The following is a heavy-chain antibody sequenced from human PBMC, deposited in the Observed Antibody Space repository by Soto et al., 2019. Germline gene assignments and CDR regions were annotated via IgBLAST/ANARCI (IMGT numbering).Heavy chain of an antibody. CDR2: ISGGGDAT. CDR1: GFTFSGYA. J-gene: IGHJ2*01. CDR3: ARKVSGSTGRPDLWYFDL. V-gene: IGHV3-23*04. Sequence: EVQLVDSGGGLVQPGGSLRLSCAASGFTFSGYALTWVRQAPGKGLEWVSAISGGGDATVYADSVKGRFTISRDNSKNTLYLQMTPLIAEDTAVYYCARKVSGSTGRPDLWYFDLWGRGTLVTVSS. D-gene: IGHD3-10*01.